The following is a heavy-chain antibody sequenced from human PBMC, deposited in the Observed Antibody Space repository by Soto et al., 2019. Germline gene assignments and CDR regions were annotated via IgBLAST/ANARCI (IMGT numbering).Heavy chain of an antibody. V-gene: IGHV3-23*01. CDR3: AKRPGSSNS. J-gene: IGHJ4*02. CDR1: GFAFTTYA. CDR2: ISRTGGST. Sequence: EVQLLESGGGLVQAGGSLRLSCAASGFAFTTYAMSWVRQAPGKGLEWVSSISRTGGSTFYADSVKGRFTISRDNSKNTLYLQLNSLRAEHTAVYYCAKRPGSSNSWGQGTLVTVSS.